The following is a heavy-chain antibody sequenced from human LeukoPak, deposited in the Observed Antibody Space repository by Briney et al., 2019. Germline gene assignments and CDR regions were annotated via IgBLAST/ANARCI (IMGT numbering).Heavy chain of an antibody. CDR2: MNPNSGNT. D-gene: IGHD6-19*01. V-gene: IGHV1-8*01. Sequence: ASVKVSCKASGYTFTSYDINWVRQATGQGPEWMGWMNPNSGNTGYAQRFQGRVTMTRNTSISTAYMELSSLRSEDTAVYYCARAYSSGLIDYWGQGTLVTVSS. J-gene: IGHJ4*02. CDR3: ARAYSSGLIDY. CDR1: GYTFTSYD.